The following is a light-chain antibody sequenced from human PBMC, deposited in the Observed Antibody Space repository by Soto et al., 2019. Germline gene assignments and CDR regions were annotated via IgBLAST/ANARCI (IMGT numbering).Light chain of an antibody. V-gene: IGKV1-9*01. CDR2: AAS. J-gene: IGKJ1*01. CDR1: QGISSY. CDR3: QYSNSYPRT. Sequence: DIQLTQSPAFLSASVGDRATITCRASQGISSYLSWYQQKTGKAPTLLIYAASTLQSGVPSRCCGSGAGTVFTPTISSLQHEDFATYYWQYSNSYPRTFGQGTKVEIK.